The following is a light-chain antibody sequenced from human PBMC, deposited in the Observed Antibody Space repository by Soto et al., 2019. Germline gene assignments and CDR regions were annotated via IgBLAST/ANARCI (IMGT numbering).Light chain of an antibody. J-gene: IGKJ1*01. Sequence: DIQMTQSPSTLSASVGDRVTITCRASQSIGIWLAWYQQKAGKAPKVLIYKASSLESGVPSRFSDSGSGTEFTLTISRLEPDEFASYYCRQYTSYTGTFGQGTKVEIK. CDR2: KAS. V-gene: IGKV1-5*03. CDR3: RQYTSYTGT. CDR1: QSIGIW.